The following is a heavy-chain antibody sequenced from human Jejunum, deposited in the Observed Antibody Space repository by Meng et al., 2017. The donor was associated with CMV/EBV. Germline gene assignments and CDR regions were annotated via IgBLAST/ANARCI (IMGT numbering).Heavy chain of an antibody. V-gene: IGHV4-61*03. D-gene: IGHD2-2*02. CDR1: SYY. CDR3: ARGGYCSSTSCYSGNAFDI. J-gene: IGHJ3*02. Sequence: SYYWNGIRQPPGKGLEWIAYIYYSGSTNYNPSLKSRVTISVDTSKNHFSLKLSSMTAADTAVYYCARGGYCSSTSCYSGNAFDIWGQGTMVTVSS. CDR2: IYYSGST.